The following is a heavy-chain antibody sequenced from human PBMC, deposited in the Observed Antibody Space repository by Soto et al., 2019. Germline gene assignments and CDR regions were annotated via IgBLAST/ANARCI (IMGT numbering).Heavy chain of an antibody. CDR2: IYYSGST. CDR1: GGSISSGDYY. CDR3: ARSQGLLPVVYYYYYGMDV. D-gene: IGHD2-15*01. Sequence: SETLSLTCTVSGGSISSGDYYWSWIRQPPGKGLEWIGYIYYSGSTYYNPSLKSRVTISVDTSKNQFSLKLSSVTAADTAVYYCARSQGLLPVVYYYYYGMDVWGQGTTVTV. J-gene: IGHJ6*02. V-gene: IGHV4-30-4*01.